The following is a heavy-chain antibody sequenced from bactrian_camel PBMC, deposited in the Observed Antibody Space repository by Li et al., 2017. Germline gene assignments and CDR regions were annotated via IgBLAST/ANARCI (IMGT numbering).Heavy chain of an antibody. V-gene: IGHV3S53*01. D-gene: IGHD5*01. CDR3: ARGGWWYDY. CDR2: IDSDGST. Sequence: QVQLVESGGGSVRTGGSLRLSCAAYRTYCLGWFRQTPGKAREGVAAIDSDGSTSYADSVKGRFTVSQDNAKNKLYLQMNSLKSEDTALYYCARGGWWYDYWGQGTQVTVS. J-gene: IGHJ4*01. CDR1: RTYC.